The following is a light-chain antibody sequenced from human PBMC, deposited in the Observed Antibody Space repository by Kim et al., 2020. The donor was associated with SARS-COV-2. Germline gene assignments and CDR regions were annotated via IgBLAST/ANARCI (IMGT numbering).Light chain of an antibody. Sequence: SVSPGQTATITGAAEKLGEKYASWYQQRPGQSPILVIFQDNKRPSGIPEGFSGSNSGNTATLTISGTQTMDEDDYYCQAWDSSTVVFGGGTQLTVL. V-gene: IGLV3-1*01. CDR1: KLGEKY. CDR3: QAWDSSTVV. J-gene: IGLJ2*01. CDR2: QDN.